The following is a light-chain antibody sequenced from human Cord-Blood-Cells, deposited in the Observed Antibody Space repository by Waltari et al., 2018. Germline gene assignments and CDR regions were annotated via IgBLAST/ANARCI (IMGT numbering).Light chain of an antibody. CDR2: EVS. CDR1: SSDVGGYHY. J-gene: IGLJ1*01. Sequence: QSALTQPASLSGSPGQSIPISCTGTSSDVGGYHYVSWYQQHPGKAPKLMIYEVSNRPSGVSNRFSGSKSGNTASLTISGLQAEDEADYYCSSYTSSSTLYVFGTGTKVTVL. V-gene: IGLV2-14*01. CDR3: SSYTSSSTLYV.